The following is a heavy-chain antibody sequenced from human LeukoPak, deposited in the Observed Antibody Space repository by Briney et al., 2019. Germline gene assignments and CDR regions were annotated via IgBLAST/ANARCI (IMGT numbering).Heavy chain of an antibody. D-gene: IGHD3-9*01. J-gene: IGHJ2*01. Sequence: PSETLSLTCTVSGGSISSYYWSWIRQPAGKGLEWIGRIYTSGSTNYNPSLKSRVTMSVDTSKSQFSLKLSSVTAADTAVYYCARDSAYYDILTGSPVGYWYFDLWGRGTLVTVSS. CDR3: ARDSAYYDILTGSPVGYWYFDL. CDR1: GGSISSYY. CDR2: IYTSGST. V-gene: IGHV4-4*07.